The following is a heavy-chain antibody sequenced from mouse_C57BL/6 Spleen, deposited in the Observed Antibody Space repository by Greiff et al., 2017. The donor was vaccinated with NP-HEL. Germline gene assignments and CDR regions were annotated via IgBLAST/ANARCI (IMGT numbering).Heavy chain of an antibody. CDR1: GYAFTNYL. CDR2: INPGSGGT. D-gene: IGHD2-4*01. CDR3: ARSDYDGYFDV. Sequence: QVQLQQSGAELVRPGTSVKVSCKASGYAFTNYLIEWVKQRPGQGLEWIGVINPGSGGTNYNEKFKGKATLTADKSSSTAYMQLSSLTSEDSAVYFCARSDYDGYFDVWGTGTTVTVSS. V-gene: IGHV1-54*01. J-gene: IGHJ1*03.